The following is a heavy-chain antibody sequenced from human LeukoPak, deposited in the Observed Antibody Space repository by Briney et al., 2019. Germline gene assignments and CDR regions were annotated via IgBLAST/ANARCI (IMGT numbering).Heavy chain of an antibody. CDR2: IYSRGST. V-gene: IGHV4-4*07. J-gene: IGHJ4*02. Sequence: SETLSLTCTVSGGSISSYYWSWIRQPAGKGLEWIGRIYSRGSTNYNPSLKSRVTMSVDTSKNQFSLTLSSVTAADTAVYYCARGQKYRNGYTVTELGSGYFDYWGQGTLVTVSS. CDR1: GGSISSYY. D-gene: IGHD5-18*01. CDR3: ARGQKYRNGYTVTELGSGYFDY.